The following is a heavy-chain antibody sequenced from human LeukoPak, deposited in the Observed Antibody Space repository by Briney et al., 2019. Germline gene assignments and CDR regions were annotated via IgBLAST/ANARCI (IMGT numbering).Heavy chain of an antibody. CDR3: ARDRSANSRVYYFDY. CDR2: ISYDGSNR. J-gene: IGHJ4*02. V-gene: IGHV3-30-3*01. D-gene: IGHD4/OR15-4a*01. CDR1: GFTFSSYA. Sequence: GRSLRLSCAASGFTFSSYAMHWVRQAPGKGLEWMGIISYDGSNRFQAESVKGRFTISRDNSKNTLYLQMNSLSAEDTAVYYCARDRSANSRVYYFDYWGLGTLVTVSS.